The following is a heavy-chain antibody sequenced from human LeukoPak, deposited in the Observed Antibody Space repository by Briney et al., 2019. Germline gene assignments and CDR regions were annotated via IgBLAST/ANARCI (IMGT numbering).Heavy chain of an antibody. Sequence: GGSLRLSCAASGFSFSSYSMNWVRQAPGKGLEWVSSISSSSSYIYYADSVKGRFTISRDNAKNSLYLQMNSLRAEDTAVYYCARDFRRHDSSGYYVWGQGTLVTVSS. J-gene: IGHJ4*02. CDR2: ISSSSSYI. CDR1: GFSFSSYS. CDR3: ARDFRRHDSSGYYV. D-gene: IGHD3-22*01. V-gene: IGHV3-21*01.